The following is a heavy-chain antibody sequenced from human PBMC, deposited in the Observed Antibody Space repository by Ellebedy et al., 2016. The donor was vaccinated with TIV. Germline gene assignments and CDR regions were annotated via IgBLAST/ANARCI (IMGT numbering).Heavy chain of an antibody. J-gene: IGHJ5*02. CDR3: ARDSNPGSSRRYNWFDP. CDR2: ISSSSSYI. D-gene: IGHD1-26*01. V-gene: IGHV3-21*01. Sequence: GGSLRLXXAASGFTFSSYAMHWVRQAPGKGLEWVSSISSSSSYIYYADSVKGRFTISRDNAKNSLYLQMNSLRAEDTAVYYCARDSNPGSSRRYNWFDPWGQGTLVTVSS. CDR1: GFTFSSYA.